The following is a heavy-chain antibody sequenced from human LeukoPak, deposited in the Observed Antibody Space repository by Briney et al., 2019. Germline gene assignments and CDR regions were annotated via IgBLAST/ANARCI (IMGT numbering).Heavy chain of an antibody. CDR2: ISSSSSYI. CDR1: GFTFSSYS. Sequence: PGGSLRLSCAASGFTFSSYSMTWVRQAPGKGLEWVSSISSSSSYIYYADSVKGRFTISRDNAKNSPYLQMNSLRAEDTAVYYCARDLYCSSTSCYIFDYWGQGTPVTVSS. J-gene: IGHJ4*02. CDR3: ARDLYCSSTSCYIFDY. D-gene: IGHD2-2*02. V-gene: IGHV3-21*01.